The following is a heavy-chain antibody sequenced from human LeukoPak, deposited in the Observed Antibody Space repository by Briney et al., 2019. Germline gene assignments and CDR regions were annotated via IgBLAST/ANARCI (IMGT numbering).Heavy chain of an antibody. CDR3: ARCIGGGYWFDP. Sequence: TSETLSLTCTVSGGSISSSSYYWGWIRQPPGKGLEWIGSIYYSGSTYYNPSLKSRVTISVDTSKNQFSLKLSSVTAADTAVYYCARCIGGGYWFDPWGQGTLVTVSS. V-gene: IGHV4-39*01. J-gene: IGHJ5*02. CDR1: GGSISSSSYY. D-gene: IGHD3-10*01. CDR2: IYYSGST.